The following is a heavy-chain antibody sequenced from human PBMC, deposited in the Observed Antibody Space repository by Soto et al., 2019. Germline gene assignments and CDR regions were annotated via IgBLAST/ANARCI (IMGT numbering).Heavy chain of an antibody. Sequence: LRLSCAASGFTFSSYSMNWVRQAPGKGLEWVSSISSSSSYIYYADSVKGRFTISRDNAKNSLYLQMNSLRAEDTAVYYCARMKLELWSTPPWAPEDYYYGMDVWGQGTTVTVSS. CDR2: ISSSSSYI. J-gene: IGHJ6*02. CDR1: GFTFSSYS. CDR3: ARMKLELWSTPPWAPEDYYYGMDV. D-gene: IGHD1-7*01. V-gene: IGHV3-21*01.